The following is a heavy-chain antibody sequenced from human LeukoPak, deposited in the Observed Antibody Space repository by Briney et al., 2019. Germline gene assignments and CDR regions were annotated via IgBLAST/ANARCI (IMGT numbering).Heavy chain of an antibody. D-gene: IGHD1-1*01. V-gene: IGHV1-18*01. CDR1: GYTFTNYG. J-gene: IGHJ4*02. CDR2: SNIHNDNL. Sequence: ASVKVSCKASGYTFTNYGISWVRQAPGQGLEWMGWSNIHNDNLNYVQNFQDRVTMTTDTSTSTAYMELRSLRSDDTAVYYCARGGTMTTFDYWGQGTLVTVSS. CDR3: ARGGTMTTFDY.